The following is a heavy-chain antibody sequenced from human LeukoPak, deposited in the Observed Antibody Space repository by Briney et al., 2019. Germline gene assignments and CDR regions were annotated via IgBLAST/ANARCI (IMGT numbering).Heavy chain of an antibody. J-gene: IGHJ4*02. V-gene: IGHV3-23*01. Sequence: GGTLRLSSAASGFTFSSYCMTWVRQAPGKGLEWVSGITGSGDYTNYADSVKGRSTISRDNSKNTLYLQMNSLRAEDTAVYYCAKTYGSGSRYYFDYWGQGTLVTVSS. CDR2: ITGSGDYT. D-gene: IGHD3-10*01. CDR3: AKTYGSGSRYYFDY. CDR1: GFTFSSYC.